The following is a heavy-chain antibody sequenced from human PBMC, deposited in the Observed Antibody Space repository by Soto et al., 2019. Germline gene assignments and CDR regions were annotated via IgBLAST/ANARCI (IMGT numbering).Heavy chain of an antibody. D-gene: IGHD3-10*01. V-gene: IGHV3-23*01. Sequence: EVQLLESGGGLVQPGGSLRLSCAASGFTFSSYAMSWVRQAPGKGLEWFSAISGSGGSTYYADSVKGRFTISRDNSKNTLYLQMNSLRAEDTAVYYCAKVRYYYGSGSYQTLWFDPWGPGILVTVSS. CDR3: AKVRYYYGSGSYQTLWFDP. J-gene: IGHJ5*02. CDR2: ISGSGGST. CDR1: GFTFSSYA.